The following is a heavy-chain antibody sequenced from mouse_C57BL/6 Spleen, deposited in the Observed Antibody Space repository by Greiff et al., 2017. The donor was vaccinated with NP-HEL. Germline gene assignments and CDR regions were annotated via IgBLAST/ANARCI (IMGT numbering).Heavy chain of an antibody. CDR3: TGDSIRFAY. CDR2: IRLKSDNYAT. V-gene: IGHV6-3*01. D-gene: IGHD2-10*02. J-gene: IGHJ3*01. Sequence: EVKLQESGGGLVQPGGSMKLSCVASGFTFSNYWMNWVRQSPEKGLEWVAQIRLKSDNYATHYAEAVKGRFTISRDDSKSSVYLQMNNLRAEDTGIYYCTGDSIRFAYWGQGTLVTVSA. CDR1: GFTFSNYW.